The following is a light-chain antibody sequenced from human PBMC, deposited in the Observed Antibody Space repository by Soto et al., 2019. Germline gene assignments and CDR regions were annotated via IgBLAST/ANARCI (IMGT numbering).Light chain of an antibody. Sequence: DIQMTQSPSSLSASVGDRVTITCRASHGISNYLAWYQQKPGKVPKLLIYAASTLQSGVPSRFSGSGSGTDFTLTISSLQPEDVATYYCQKYNSGLEFTVGPGTKVDIK. J-gene: IGKJ3*01. CDR2: AAS. CDR1: HGISNY. V-gene: IGKV1-27*01. CDR3: QKYNSGLEFT.